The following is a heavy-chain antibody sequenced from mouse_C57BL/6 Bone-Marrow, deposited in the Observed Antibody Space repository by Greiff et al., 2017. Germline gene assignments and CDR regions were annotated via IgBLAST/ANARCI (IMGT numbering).Heavy chain of an antibody. CDR1: GYTFTSYG. CDR2: IYPRSGNT. D-gene: IGHD1-1*01. V-gene: IGHV1-81*01. Sequence: VKLQESGAELARPGASVKLSCKASGYTFTSYGISWVKQRTGQGLEWIGAIYPRSGNTYYNEKFKGKATLTADKASSTTYMELRSLTSEDSAVYFCARSGSSLSWYAYWDQGTRVTVTA. J-gene: IGHJ3*01. CDR3: ARSGSSLSWYAY.